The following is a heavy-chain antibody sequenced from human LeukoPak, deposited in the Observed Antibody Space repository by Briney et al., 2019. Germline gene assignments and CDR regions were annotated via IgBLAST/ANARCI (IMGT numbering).Heavy chain of an antibody. Sequence: KPSETLSLTCTVSGASISSYYWSWIRQPAGKGLEWIGRIYTSGNTSYNPSLKSRVTMSVDTSKNQFSLKLSSVTAADTAVYYCARDAFSGGTRFDPWGQGTLVTVSS. J-gene: IGHJ5*02. CDR3: ARDAFSGGTRFDP. D-gene: IGHD1-1*01. CDR1: GASISSYY. V-gene: IGHV4-4*07. CDR2: IYTSGNT.